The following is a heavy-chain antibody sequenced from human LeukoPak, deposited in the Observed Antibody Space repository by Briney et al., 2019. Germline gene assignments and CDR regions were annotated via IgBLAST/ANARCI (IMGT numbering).Heavy chain of an antibody. J-gene: IGHJ4*02. V-gene: IGHV1-69*13. CDR3: ARGVHVGGWTPEESYYFDY. CDR1: GGTFSSYA. CDR2: IIPIFGTA. D-gene: IGHD6-19*01. Sequence: SVKVSCKASGGTFSSYAISWVRKSPGQELEWMGGIIPIFGTANYAQKFQGRVTITADESTSTAYMELSSLRSEDTAVYYCARGVHVGGWTPEESYYFDYWGQGTLVTVSS.